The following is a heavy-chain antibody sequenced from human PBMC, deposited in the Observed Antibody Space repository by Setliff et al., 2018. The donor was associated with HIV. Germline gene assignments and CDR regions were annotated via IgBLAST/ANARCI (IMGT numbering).Heavy chain of an antibody. D-gene: IGHD6-6*01. Sequence: SETLSLTCSVFRGSLSSGGYYWSWTRQHPGKGLEWIGYSYHSGSPSYNPSLKSRTTISVDTSKNEFSLKLSSVTAADTAVYYCARMGAARPLYYYGMDVWGRGTTVTVSS. CDR1: RGSLSSGGYY. V-gene: IGHV4-31*03. CDR2: SYHSGSP. J-gene: IGHJ6*02. CDR3: ARMGAARPLYYYGMDV.